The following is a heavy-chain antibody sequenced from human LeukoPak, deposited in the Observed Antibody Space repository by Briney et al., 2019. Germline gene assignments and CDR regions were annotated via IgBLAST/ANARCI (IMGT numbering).Heavy chain of an antibody. Sequence: PGGSLRLSCAASGFTFSSYWMSWVRQAPGKGLEWVANIKQDGSEKYYVDSVKGRFTISRDNAKNSLYLQMNSLRAEDTAVYYCARDRAARAPNYYYYYGMDVWGQGTTVTVSS. CDR2: IKQDGSEK. CDR1: GFTFSSYW. J-gene: IGHJ6*02. V-gene: IGHV3-7*01. D-gene: IGHD6-6*01. CDR3: ARDRAARAPNYYYYYGMDV.